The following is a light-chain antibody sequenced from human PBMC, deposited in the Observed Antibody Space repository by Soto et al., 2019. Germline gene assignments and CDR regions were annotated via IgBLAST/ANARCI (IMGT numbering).Light chain of an antibody. J-gene: IGKJ1*01. Sequence: DIVLTQSPGTLSLYPGERATLSCRASQSVSSSYLAWYQQKPGQAPRLLIYGASSRATGIPDRFSGSGSGTDFTLTISRLEPEDFAVYYCQKYGSSPWTFGQGTKVDI. CDR1: QSVSSSY. V-gene: IGKV3-20*01. CDR3: QKYGSSPWT. CDR2: GAS.